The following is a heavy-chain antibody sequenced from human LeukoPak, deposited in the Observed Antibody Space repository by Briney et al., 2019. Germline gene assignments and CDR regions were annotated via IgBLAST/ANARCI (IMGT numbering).Heavy chain of an antibody. CDR1: GFSFASFA. J-gene: IGHJ4*02. D-gene: IGHD6-13*01. Sequence: GGSLRLSCAASGFSFASFAMGWVRQPPGKGLEWVSTISDSGGRTHYADSVQGRFTISRDNSKNTLYLQINNLRAEDTAIYYCDAAGFWGQGTLVTVSS. CDR3: DAAGF. CDR2: ISDSGGRT. V-gene: IGHV3-23*01.